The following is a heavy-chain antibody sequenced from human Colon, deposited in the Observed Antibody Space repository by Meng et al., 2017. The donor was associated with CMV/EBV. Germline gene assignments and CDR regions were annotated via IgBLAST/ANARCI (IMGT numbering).Heavy chain of an antibody. J-gene: IGHJ4*02. D-gene: IGHD3-10*01. V-gene: IGHV1-2*02. CDR1: GYTFTGYY. CDR3: ARDLRVWFGEFKN. Sequence: VQLVQSGGEVKKPGASVKVSCKASGYTFTGYYMHWVRQAPGQGLEWMGWINPNSGGPNYAQKFQGRVTMTRDTSISTAYMELSRLRSDDTAVYYCARDLRVWFGEFKNWGQGTLVTVSS. CDR2: INPNSGGP.